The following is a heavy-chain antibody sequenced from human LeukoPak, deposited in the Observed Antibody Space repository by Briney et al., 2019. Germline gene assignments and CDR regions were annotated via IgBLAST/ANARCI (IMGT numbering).Heavy chain of an antibody. CDR3: ARENGGNALFGY. V-gene: IGHV4-31*03. J-gene: IGHJ4*02. D-gene: IGHD4-23*01. CDR1: GGSISSGGYY. Sequence: SETLSLTCTVSGGSISSGGYYWSWIRQHPGKGLEWIGYIYYSGSTYYNPSLKSRVTISVDTSKNQFSLKLSSVTAADTAVYYCARENGGNALFGYWGQGTLVTVSS. CDR2: IYYSGST.